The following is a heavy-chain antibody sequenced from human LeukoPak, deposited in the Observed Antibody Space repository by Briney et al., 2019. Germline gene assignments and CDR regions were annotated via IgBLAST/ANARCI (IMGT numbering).Heavy chain of an antibody. CDR2: VSGSGGST. CDR1: GFTFSSHA. Sequence: GGSLRLSCAASGFTFSSHAMSWVRQASGKGLEWVSAVSGSGGSTYYADSVKGRFTISRDNSKNTVYLQMNSLRAEDTAVYYCASESRRQLLYYYYYMDVWGKGTTVTVSS. D-gene: IGHD2-2*02. J-gene: IGHJ6*03. V-gene: IGHV3-23*01. CDR3: ASESRRQLLYYYYYMDV.